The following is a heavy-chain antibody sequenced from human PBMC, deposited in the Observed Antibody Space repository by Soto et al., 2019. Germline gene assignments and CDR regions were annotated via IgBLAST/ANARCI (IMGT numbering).Heavy chain of an antibody. Sequence: GASVKVSCKASGYTFTGYYMHWVRQAPGQGLEWMGWINPNSGGTNYAQKFQGWVTMTRDMSISTAYMELSRLRSDDTAVYYCAHCSSTSCRYGMDVWGQGTTVTVSS. CDR1: GYTFTGYY. CDR2: INPNSGGT. V-gene: IGHV1-2*04. D-gene: IGHD2-2*01. CDR3: AHCSSTSCRYGMDV. J-gene: IGHJ6*02.